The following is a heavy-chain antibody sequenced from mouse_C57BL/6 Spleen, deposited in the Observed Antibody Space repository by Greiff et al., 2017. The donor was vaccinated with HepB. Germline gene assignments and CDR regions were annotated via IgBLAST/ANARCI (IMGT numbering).Heavy chain of an antibody. CDR2: IDPSDSYP. D-gene: IGHD2-12*01. V-gene: IGHV1-69*01. Sequence: QVQLQQPGAELVMPGASVKLSCKASGYTFTSYWMHWVKQRPGQGLEWIGEIDPSDSYPNYNQKFKGKSTLTVDKSSSTAYMQLSSLTSEDSAVYYCARGPRYYDAMDYWGQGTSVTVSS. J-gene: IGHJ4*01. CDR3: ARGPRYYDAMDY. CDR1: GYTFTSYW.